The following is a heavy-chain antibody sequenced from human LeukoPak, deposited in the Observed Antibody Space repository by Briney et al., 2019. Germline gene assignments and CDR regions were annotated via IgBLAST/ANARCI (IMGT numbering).Heavy chain of an antibody. CDR3: ARRGNHYYFYYMDV. V-gene: IGHV4-59*11. CDR1: GVSISTHY. D-gene: IGHD5-12*01. J-gene: IGHJ6*03. Sequence: SETLSLTCTVSGVSISTHYWSWIRQPPGKGLEWIGYIAYSGSTNYNPSLKSRVTISLETSKNQFSLNLTSVTAADTAVYYCARRGNHYYFYYMDVWGKGTTVTVSS. CDR2: IAYSGST.